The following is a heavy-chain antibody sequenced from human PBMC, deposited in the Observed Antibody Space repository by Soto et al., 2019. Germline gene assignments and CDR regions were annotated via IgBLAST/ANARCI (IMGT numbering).Heavy chain of an antibody. V-gene: IGHV1-2*02. Sequence: ASVKVSCKASGYTFTSYDINWVRQAPGQGLQWMGWINPKSGATDYAQKFQGRVTMTREMSTNTAYLELSGLRSDDTADDTAVYYCARVRFGDPFDFWGQGTLVTVS. J-gene: IGHJ4*02. CDR3: ARVRFGDPFDF. CDR2: INPKSGAT. D-gene: IGHD2-21*02. CDR1: GYTFTSYD.